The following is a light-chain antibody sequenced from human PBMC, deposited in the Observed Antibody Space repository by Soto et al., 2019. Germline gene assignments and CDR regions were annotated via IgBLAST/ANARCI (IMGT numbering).Light chain of an antibody. J-gene: IGKJ1*01. CDR3: QQYNDWPLT. CDR2: GAF. CDR1: QSVSSN. V-gene: IGKV3-15*01. Sequence: EIVMTQSPVTLSVPPGERATLSCRASQSVSSNLAWYQQKPGQAPSLLIYGAFTRATGIPARFSGTGSGTEFTLTISSLQSEDFALYYCQQYNDWPLTFXQGTKVDIK.